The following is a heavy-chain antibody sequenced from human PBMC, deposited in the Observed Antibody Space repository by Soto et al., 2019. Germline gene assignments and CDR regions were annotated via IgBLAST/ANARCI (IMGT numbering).Heavy chain of an antibody. CDR3: ARCLSYYDSSGYSYAFDL. J-gene: IGHJ4*03. D-gene: IGHD3-22*01. CDR2: IIPVFGIE. V-gene: IGHV1-69*13. CDR1: GGTFSSYC. Sequence: SVKVSCKASGGTFSSYCVSWVRQAPGQGLEGMGRIIPVFGIEHYEQKSQGRVTVTADESTSTAYMELSGLTSEDTAVYYCARCLSYYDSSGYSYAFDLWGQGTLVTVSS.